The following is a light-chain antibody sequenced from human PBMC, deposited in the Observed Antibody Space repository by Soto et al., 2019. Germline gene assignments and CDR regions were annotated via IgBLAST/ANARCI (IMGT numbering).Light chain of an antibody. CDR1: QSVSTW. Sequence: DIQLTQSPSTLSASVGDRVTITCRASQSVSTWLAWYQQKPGKAPKLLIHKASTLGNGVPSRFSGSGSGTVFTLTISRLQPYDSSCYHCHQFHAYPVTFGGGTKVQI. V-gene: IGKV1-5*03. J-gene: IGKJ4*01. CDR3: HQFHAYPVT. CDR2: KAS.